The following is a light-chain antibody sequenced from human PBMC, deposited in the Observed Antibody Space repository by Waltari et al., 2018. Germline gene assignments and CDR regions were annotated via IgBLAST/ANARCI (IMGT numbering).Light chain of an antibody. CDR3: CSYAGSSTLDVV. CDR2: EVS. Sequence: QSALTQPASVSGSPGQSITISCTGTSSDLGSHNIVSWYQQHPGKAPKLMIYEVSKRPSGVSNRFSGSKSGNRASLTISGLQAEDEADYYCCSYAGSSTLDVVFGGGTKLTVL. CDR1: SSDLGSHNI. J-gene: IGLJ2*01. V-gene: IGLV2-23*02.